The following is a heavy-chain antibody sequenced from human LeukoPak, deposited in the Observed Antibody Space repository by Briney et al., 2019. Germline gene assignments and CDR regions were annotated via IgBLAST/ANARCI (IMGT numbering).Heavy chain of an antibody. J-gene: IGHJ4*02. CDR2: ISSSSSYI. V-gene: IGHV3-21*01. Sequence: GGSLRLSCAASGFTFSSYSMNWVRQSPGKGLEWVSSISSSSSYIYYADSVKGRFTIYRDNAKNSLYLQMNSLRAEDTAVYYCARMDARFLEWLLPGHFDYWGQGTLVTVSS. CDR3: ARMDARFLEWLLPGHFDY. CDR1: GFTFSSYS. D-gene: IGHD3-3*01.